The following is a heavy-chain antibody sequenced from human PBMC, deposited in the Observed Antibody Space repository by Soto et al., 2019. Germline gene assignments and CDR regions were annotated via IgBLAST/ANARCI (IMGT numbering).Heavy chain of an antibody. CDR3: TTDLPEGEIYYFDY. Sequence: PGGSLRLSCTGSGFTFSNAWMSWVRQLPGRGLEWVGRIKSKIEGGTTDYAAPVKGRFIISRDDSTNTQYLQMNSLKSEDTGVYYCTTDLPEGEIYYFDYYGQGALVTVSS. V-gene: IGHV3-15*01. CDR1: GFTFSNAW. CDR2: IKSKIEGGTT. D-gene: IGHD3-16*01. J-gene: IGHJ4*02.